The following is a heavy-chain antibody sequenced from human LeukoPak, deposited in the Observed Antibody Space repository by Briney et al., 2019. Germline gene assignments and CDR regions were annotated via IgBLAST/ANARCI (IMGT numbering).Heavy chain of an antibody. V-gene: IGHV3-11*01. Sequence: PGGSLRLSCAASGFTFSDYYMSWIRQAPGKGLEWVSYISSSGSTIYYADSAKGRFTISRDNAKNSLYLQMNSLRAEDTAVYYCARGARSHYYYYGMDVWGQGTTVTVSS. CDR3: ARGARSHYYYYGMDV. D-gene: IGHD6-6*01. J-gene: IGHJ6*02. CDR2: ISSSGSTI. CDR1: GFTFSDYY.